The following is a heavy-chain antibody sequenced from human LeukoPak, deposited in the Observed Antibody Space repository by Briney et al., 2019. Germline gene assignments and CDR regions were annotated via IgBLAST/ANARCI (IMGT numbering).Heavy chain of an antibody. D-gene: IGHD5-18*01. V-gene: IGHV1-18*04. CDR1: GYTFTAYH. CDR3: ARCAIQLWSPYYYYGMDV. Sequence: ASVKVSCKASGYTFTAYHMHWVRQAPGQGLEWMGWISAYNGNTNYAQKLQGRVTMTTDTSTSTAYMELRSLRSDDTAVYYCARCAIQLWSPYYYYGMDVWGQGTTVTVSS. J-gene: IGHJ6*02. CDR2: ISAYNGNT.